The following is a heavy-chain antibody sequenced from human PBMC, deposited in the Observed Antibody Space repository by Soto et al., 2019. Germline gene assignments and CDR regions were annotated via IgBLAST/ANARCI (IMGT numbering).Heavy chain of an antibody. J-gene: IGHJ3*02. Sequence: GGSLRLSCAASGVTFSNYAMNWVRQAPGKGLEWVSGISGSGGSTYYADSVKGRFTISRDSSKNTLYLQMNSLRAEDTAVYYCARDYDILTGYLVSDAFDIWGQGTMVTVSS. CDR1: GVTFSNYA. V-gene: IGHV3-23*01. CDR2: ISGSGGST. D-gene: IGHD3-9*01. CDR3: ARDYDILTGYLVSDAFDI.